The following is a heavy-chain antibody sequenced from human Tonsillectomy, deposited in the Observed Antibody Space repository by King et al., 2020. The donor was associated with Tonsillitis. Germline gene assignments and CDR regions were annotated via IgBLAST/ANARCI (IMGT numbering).Heavy chain of an antibody. D-gene: IGHD6-13*01. CDR3: PTSRSSSWANFDD. V-gene: IGHV5-51*01. CDR1: GYSFTSYW. CDR2: IYPGDSDT. Sequence: VQLVESGAEVKKPGESLKISCKGSGYSFTSYWIGWVRQMPGKGLEWMGIIYPGDSDTRYSPSFQGQVTISADTSISTAYLQWSSLKASDTAMYYCPTSRSSSWANFDDWGQATLVTVSS. J-gene: IGHJ4*02.